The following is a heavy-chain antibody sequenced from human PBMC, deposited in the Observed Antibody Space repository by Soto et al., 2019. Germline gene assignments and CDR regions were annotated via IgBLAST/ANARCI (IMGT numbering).Heavy chain of an antibody. CDR2: INPSDGST. Sequence: ASVKVSCKASGYIFTSYYIHWVRQAPGLGLEWMGVINPSDGSTRFAQKFQGRVTLTRDTSTSIVYMELSSLRSEDTAMYYCARSIAVVARVAFDYWGQGTLVTVSS. CDR3: ARSIAVVARVAFDY. CDR1: GYIFTSYY. V-gene: IGHV1-46*01. J-gene: IGHJ4*02. D-gene: IGHD6-19*01.